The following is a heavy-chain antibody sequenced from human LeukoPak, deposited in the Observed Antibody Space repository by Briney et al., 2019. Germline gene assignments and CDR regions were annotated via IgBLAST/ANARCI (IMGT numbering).Heavy chain of an antibody. D-gene: IGHD1-26*01. CDR1: GDSVSSNSVA. CDR3: ARGSSVTWDDAFDI. CDR2: TYYNYKWYN. Sequence: SQTLSHTCALSGDSVSSNSVAWNWIRQSPSRGLEWLGRTYYNYKWYNNYAVSMKSRITINPDTSKNQFSLQLNFVTPEDSARYYCARGSSVTWDDAFDIWGQGTLVTVSS. V-gene: IGHV6-1*01. J-gene: IGHJ3*02.